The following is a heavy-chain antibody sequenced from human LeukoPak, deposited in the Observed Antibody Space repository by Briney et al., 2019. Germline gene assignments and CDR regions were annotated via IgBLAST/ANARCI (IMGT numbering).Heavy chain of an antibody. CDR2: IYYSGST. Sequence: SETLSLTCTVSGGSISSYYWSWIRQSPGKGLEWIGYIYYSGSTNYNPSLKSRVTISVDTSKNQFSLKLSSVTAADTAVYYCARVGGPNCSGGSCPTATYYGMDVWGQGTTVTVSS. D-gene: IGHD2-15*01. J-gene: IGHJ6*02. CDR1: GGSISSYY. V-gene: IGHV4-59*01. CDR3: ARVGGPNCSGGSCPTATYYGMDV.